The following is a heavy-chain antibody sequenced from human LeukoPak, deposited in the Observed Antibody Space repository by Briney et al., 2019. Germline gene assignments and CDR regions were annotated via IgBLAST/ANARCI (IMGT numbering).Heavy chain of an antibody. CDR3: ARVGYCSSTSCYTWGWFDP. CDR1: GFTFSSYW. V-gene: IGHV3-7*01. CDR2: IKQDGSEK. Sequence: TGGPLRLSCAASGFTFSSYWISWVRQAPGKGLEWVANIKQDGSEKYYVDSVKGRFTISRDNAKNSLYLQMNSLRAEDTAVYYCARVGYCSSTSCYTWGWFDPWGQGTLVTVSS. J-gene: IGHJ5*02. D-gene: IGHD2-2*02.